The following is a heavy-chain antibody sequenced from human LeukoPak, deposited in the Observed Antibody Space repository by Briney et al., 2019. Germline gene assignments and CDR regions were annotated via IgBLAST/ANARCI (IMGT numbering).Heavy chain of an antibody. CDR2: ISAYNGNT. D-gene: IGHD2-2*01. CDR3: ARVMGCSSTSCGGPDY. CDR1: GYTFTSYG. Sequence: GASVTVSCKASGYTFTSYGISWVRQAPGQGLEWMGWISAYNGNTNYAQKLQGRVTMTTDTSTSTAYMELRSLRSDDTAVYYCARVMGCSSTSCGGPDYWGQGTLVTVSS. J-gene: IGHJ4*02. V-gene: IGHV1-18*01.